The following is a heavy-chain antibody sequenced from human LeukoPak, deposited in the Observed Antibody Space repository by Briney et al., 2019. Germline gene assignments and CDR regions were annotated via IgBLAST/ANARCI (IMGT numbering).Heavy chain of an antibody. CDR2: ISYDGSNK. Sequence: GGSLRLSCAASGFTFSSYGMHWVRQAPGKGLEWVAVISYDGSNKYYADSVKGRFTISRDNSKNTLYLQMNSLRAEDTAVYYCGKGASVVPAAIGYWGQGTLVTVSS. V-gene: IGHV3-30*18. D-gene: IGHD2-2*01. CDR3: GKGASVVPAAIGY. CDR1: GFTFSSYG. J-gene: IGHJ4*02.